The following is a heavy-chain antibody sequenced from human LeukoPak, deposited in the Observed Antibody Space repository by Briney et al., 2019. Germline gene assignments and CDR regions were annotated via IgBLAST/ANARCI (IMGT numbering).Heavy chain of an antibody. V-gene: IGHV1-8*01. CDR2: MNPNSGNT. CDR3: AKDGDADYGMDV. CDR1: GYTFTSYD. D-gene: IGHD4-17*01. Sequence: ASVKVSCKAFGYTFTSYDINWVRQAPGQGLEWMGWMNPNSGNTGYAQKFQGRVTMTRNTSISTAYMELSSLRSEDTAVYYCAKDGDADYGMDVWGQGTTVTVSS. J-gene: IGHJ6*02.